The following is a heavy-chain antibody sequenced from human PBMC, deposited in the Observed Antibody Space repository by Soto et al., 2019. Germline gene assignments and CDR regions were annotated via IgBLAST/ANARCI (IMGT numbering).Heavy chain of an antibody. Sequence: GGSLRLSCAASGFTFSSYGMHWVRQAPGKGLEWVAVIWYDGSNKYYADSVKGRFTISRDNSKNTLYLQMNSLRAEDTAVYYCARDRWGTYYDPLTAYYEGEMDVWGQGTTATVS. V-gene: IGHV3-33*01. CDR3: ARDRWGTYYDPLTAYYEGEMDV. CDR2: IWYDGSNK. D-gene: IGHD3-9*01. CDR1: GFTFSSYG. J-gene: IGHJ6*02.